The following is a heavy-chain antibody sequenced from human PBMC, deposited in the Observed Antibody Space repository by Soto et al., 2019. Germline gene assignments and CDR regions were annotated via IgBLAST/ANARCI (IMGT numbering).Heavy chain of an antibody. V-gene: IGHV1-46*03. CDR3: ARAYYEGKSIDY. CDR1: GYTFTSYY. CDR2: INPSGGST. Sequence: QVQLVQSGAEVKKPGASVKVSCKASGYTFTSYYMHWVRQAPGQGLEWMGIINPSGGSTSYAQKFQGGVTMTRDTSTSRVYMELSSLRSEDTAVYYCARAYYEGKSIDYWGHGTLVTVSS. J-gene: IGHJ4*01. D-gene: IGHD3-22*01.